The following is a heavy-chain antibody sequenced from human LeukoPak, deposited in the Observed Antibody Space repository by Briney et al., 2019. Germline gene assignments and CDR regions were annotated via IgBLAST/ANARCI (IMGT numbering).Heavy chain of an antibody. J-gene: IGHJ4*02. Sequence: GASVKVSCKASGGTFSSYAISWVRQAPGQGLEWMGGIIPIFGTANYAQKFQGRVTITADESTSTAYMELSSLRSEDTAVYYCARFYDSSGYSFDYWGQGTLVNVSS. V-gene: IGHV1-69*13. CDR2: IIPIFGTA. CDR3: ARFYDSSGYSFDY. CDR1: GGTFSSYA. D-gene: IGHD3-22*01.